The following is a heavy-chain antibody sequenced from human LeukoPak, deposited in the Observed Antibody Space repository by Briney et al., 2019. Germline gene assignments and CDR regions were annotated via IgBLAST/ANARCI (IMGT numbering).Heavy chain of an antibody. D-gene: IGHD6-13*01. CDR3: ATPGIRTYY. CDR1: GGSISSSSYS. V-gene: IGHV4-39*01. CDR2: IYYSGST. Sequence: PSETLSLTCTVSGGSISSSSYSWGWIRQPPGKGLEWIGSIYYSGSTYYNPSLKSRVTISVDTSKNQFSLKLSSVTAADTAVYYCATPGIRTYYWGQGTLVTVSS. J-gene: IGHJ4*02.